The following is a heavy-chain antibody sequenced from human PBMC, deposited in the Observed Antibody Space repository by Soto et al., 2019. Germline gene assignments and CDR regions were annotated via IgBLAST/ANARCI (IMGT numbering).Heavy chain of an antibody. CDR3: ALGRHNLGAFDI. J-gene: IGHJ3*02. Sequence: GESLNICWTCSEYSSTCYWTGWVRQIAGKGLECMGIIYPGASDTRYSPSFQGQVTISVDKSISTAYLQWSSLKFSYTAMYYCALGRHNLGAFDIWGQGTMVTVSS. V-gene: IGHV5-51*01. D-gene: IGHD3-16*01. CDR1: EYSSTCYW. CDR2: IYPGASDT.